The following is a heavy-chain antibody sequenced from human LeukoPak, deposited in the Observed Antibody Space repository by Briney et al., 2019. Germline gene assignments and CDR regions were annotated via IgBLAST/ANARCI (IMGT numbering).Heavy chain of an antibody. CDR1: GGSISSSNW. D-gene: IGHD6-13*01. V-gene: IGHV4-4*02. J-gene: IGHJ4*02. CDR3: ARGMGDSSSWYPFDY. Sequence: PSETLSLTCAVSGGSISSSNWWSWVRQPPGKGLEWIGEIYHSGSTNYNPSLKSRVTISVDKSKNQSSLKLSSVTAADTAVYYCARGMGDSSSWYPFDYWGQGTLVTVSS. CDR2: IYHSGST.